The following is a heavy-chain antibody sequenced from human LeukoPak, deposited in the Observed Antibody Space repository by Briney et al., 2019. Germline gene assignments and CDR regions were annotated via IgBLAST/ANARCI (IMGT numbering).Heavy chain of an antibody. CDR1: DKTLTGSL. V-gene: IGHV1-2*02. J-gene: IGHJ4*02. D-gene: IGHD7-27*01. Sequence: GAPLKASGKAFDKTLTGSLLHGLRQAPGKALEWMGWINPNYGDTTYAQKFQGRVTMTRDTSISTAYMELSGLVSDDTAVYYCARNWDYFDYWGQGTLVTVSS. CDR2: INPNYGDT. CDR3: ARNWDYFDY.